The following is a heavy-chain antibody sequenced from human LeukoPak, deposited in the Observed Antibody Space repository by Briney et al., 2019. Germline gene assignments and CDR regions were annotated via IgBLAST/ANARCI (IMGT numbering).Heavy chain of an antibody. Sequence: ASVKVSCKASGGTFSSYTISWVRQAPGQGLEWMGRIIPILGIANYAQKFQGRVTITADKSTSTAYMELSSLSSEDTAVYYCATLATARPYYFDYWGQGTLVTVSS. CDR2: IIPILGIA. V-gene: IGHV1-69*02. CDR3: ATLATARPYYFDY. D-gene: IGHD5-12*01. J-gene: IGHJ4*02. CDR1: GGTFSSYT.